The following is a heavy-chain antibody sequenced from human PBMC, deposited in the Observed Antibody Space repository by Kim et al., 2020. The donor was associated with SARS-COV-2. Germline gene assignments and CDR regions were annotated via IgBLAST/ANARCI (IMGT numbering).Heavy chain of an antibody. J-gene: IGHJ2*01. D-gene: IGHD4-17*01. CDR2: IYSGGST. V-gene: IGHV3-53*01. CDR3: AREFYGDYDWYFDL. Sequence: GGSLRLPCAASGFTVSSNYMSWVRQAPGKGLEWVSVIYSGGSTYYADSVKGRFTISRDNSKNTLYLQMNSLRAEDTAVYYCAREFYGDYDWYFDLWGRGTLVTVSS. CDR1: GFTVSSNY.